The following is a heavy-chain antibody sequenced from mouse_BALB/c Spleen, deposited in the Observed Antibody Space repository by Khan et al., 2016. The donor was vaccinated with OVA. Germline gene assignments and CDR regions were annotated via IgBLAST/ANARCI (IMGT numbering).Heavy chain of an antibody. CDR1: GYTFSSSW. CDR2: IYPGNDDT. V-gene: IGHV1-80*01. CDR3: ARYYGSRFAY. Sequence: QMQLEESGAELVRPGSSVKISCKASGYTFSSSWMNWVKQRPGQGLEWIGQIYPGNDDTDYNGKFKDKATLTADKSSRTAYMQLTSLTSEDSAVYFCARYYGSRFAYWGQGTLVTVSA. D-gene: IGHD1-1*01. J-gene: IGHJ3*01.